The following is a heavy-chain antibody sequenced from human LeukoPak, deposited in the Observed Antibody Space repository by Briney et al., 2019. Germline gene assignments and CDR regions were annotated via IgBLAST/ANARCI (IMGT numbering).Heavy chain of an antibody. CDR2: INPNIGGT. D-gene: IGHD5-18*01. Sequence: ASVKVSCKASGYTFTGYYIHWVRQAPGQGLEWMGWINPNIGGTNYAQKFQGRVTMTRDTSTSTVYMELSSLKASDTAMYYCARQNSYGPGGFDYWGQGTLVTVSS. CDR3: ARQNSYGPGGFDY. J-gene: IGHJ4*02. V-gene: IGHV1-2*02. CDR1: GYTFTGYY.